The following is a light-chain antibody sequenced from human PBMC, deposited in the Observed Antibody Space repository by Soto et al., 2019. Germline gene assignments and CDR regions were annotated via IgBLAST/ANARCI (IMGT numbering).Light chain of an antibody. V-gene: IGKV1-39*01. Sequence: QLTQSPSSLSASVGDRVIITCRASQSVSRSLNWYQQKTGQAPKLLIYAASTLHSGVPSRFSGSVSGTEFTLTISSLQPEDFATYYCQQNAIIPPWTFGQGTKVDVK. J-gene: IGKJ1*01. CDR1: QSVSRS. CDR3: QQNAIIPPWT. CDR2: AAS.